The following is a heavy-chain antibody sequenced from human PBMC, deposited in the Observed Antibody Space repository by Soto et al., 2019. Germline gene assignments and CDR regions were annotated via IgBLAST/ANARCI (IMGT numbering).Heavy chain of an antibody. CDR2: VYYSGST. CDR1: GGSISSGGYY. D-gene: IGHD3-22*01. CDR3: ARFWGTYYDSSGYPNYGMDV. V-gene: IGHV4-31*03. J-gene: IGHJ6*02. Sequence: SETLSLTCTVSGGSISSGGYYWSWIRQHPGKGLEWIGYVYYSGSTYYNPSLKSRVTISVDTSKNQFSLKLSSVTAADTAVYYCARFWGTYYDSSGYPNYGMDVWGQGTTVTFSS.